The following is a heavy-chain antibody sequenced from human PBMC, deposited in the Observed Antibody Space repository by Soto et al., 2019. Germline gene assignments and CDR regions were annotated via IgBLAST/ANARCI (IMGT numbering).Heavy chain of an antibody. J-gene: IGHJ6*02. CDR2: IYYSGST. CDR3: ARVDPLGGGDYYYYSGMDV. Sequence: QVQLQESGPGLVKPSETLSLTCTVSGGSISSYYWSWIRQPPGKGLEWIGYIYYSGSTNYNPSLXGRVTISVDTXXNXFXXKLSSVTAADTAVYYCARVDPLGGGDYYYYSGMDVWGQGTTVTVSS. CDR1: GGSISSYY. V-gene: IGHV4-59*01. D-gene: IGHD2-21*01.